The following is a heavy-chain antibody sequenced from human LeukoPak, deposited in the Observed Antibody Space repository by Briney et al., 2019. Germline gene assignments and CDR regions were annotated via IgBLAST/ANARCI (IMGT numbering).Heavy chain of an antibody. CDR1: GFTSSDHY. V-gene: IGHV3-72*01. CDR2: TRNRDNSYRT. Sequence: GGSLRLSCAASGFTSSDHYMGWGRQAPGKGLGWVGRTRNRDNSYRTEYAASVKGRFTISRDDSKHSLFLQMNSLTPEDTAVYYCARASDYYATGDYWGQGTLVTVSS. J-gene: IGHJ4*02. D-gene: IGHD3-22*01. CDR3: ARASDYYATGDY.